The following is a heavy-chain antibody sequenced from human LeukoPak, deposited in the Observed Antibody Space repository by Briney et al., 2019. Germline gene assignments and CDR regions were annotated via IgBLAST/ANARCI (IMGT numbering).Heavy chain of an antibody. Sequence: GESLKISCKGSGYSFKNYWIGWVRQLPGKGLEWMGIIYPGGSGPTYSPSFQGQVTISVDKSINTAYLQWSSLRASDTAMYYCGMSGDRVPLQDDVFDVWGQGTMVTVST. CDR2: IYPGGSGP. J-gene: IGHJ3*01. CDR1: GYSFKNYW. V-gene: IGHV5-51*01. D-gene: IGHD1-26*01. CDR3: GMSGDRVPLQDDVFDV.